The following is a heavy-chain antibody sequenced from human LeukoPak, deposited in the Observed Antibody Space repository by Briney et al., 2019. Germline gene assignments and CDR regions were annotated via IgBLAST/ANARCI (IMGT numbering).Heavy chain of an antibody. CDR2: ISYDGSNK. J-gene: IGHJ4*02. CDR3: AKPLPGVGATLWSFDY. D-gene: IGHD1-26*01. CDR1: GFSFSSYG. V-gene: IGHV3-30*18. Sequence: PGRSLRLSCAASGFSFSSYGMHWVRLAPGKGLEWVAVISYDGSNKYYADSVKSRFTISRDNSKNTLYLQINSLRAEDTAVYYCAKPLPGVGATLWSFDYWGQGTLVTVSS.